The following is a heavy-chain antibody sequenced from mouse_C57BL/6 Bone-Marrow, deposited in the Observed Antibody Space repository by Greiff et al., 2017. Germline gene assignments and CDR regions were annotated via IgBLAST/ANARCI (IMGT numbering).Heavy chain of an antibody. CDR2: IYLGNGYT. CDR3: ATLVVATGDAMDY. Sequence: EVQLQQSGAELVRPGSSVKMSCKTSGYTFTSYGINWVKQRPGQGLEWIGYIYLGNGYTEYNEKFKGKATLTSDTSSSTAYMQLSSLTSEDSAIYFCATLVVATGDAMDYWGQGTSVTVSS. D-gene: IGHD1-1*01. V-gene: IGHV1-58*01. J-gene: IGHJ4*01. CDR1: GYTFTSYG.